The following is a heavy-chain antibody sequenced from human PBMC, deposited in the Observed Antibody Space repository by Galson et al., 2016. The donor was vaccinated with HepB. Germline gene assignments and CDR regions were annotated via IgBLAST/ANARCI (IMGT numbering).Heavy chain of an antibody. CDR1: GFNFSRYW. Sequence: SLRLSCAASGFNFSRYWMSWVRQAPGKGLEWVANIQEDGSEKYYVDSLKGRFTISRDNAKSSLYLQMNSLRVEVTAVYYCAKDLHPEIARSSSDFWRGHARRQSAGDYDMDVWGQGTTVTVSS. J-gene: IGHJ6*02. CDR2: IQEDGSEK. CDR3: AKDLHPEIARSSSDFWRGHARRQSAGDYDMDV. V-gene: IGHV3-7*03. D-gene: IGHD3-3*01.